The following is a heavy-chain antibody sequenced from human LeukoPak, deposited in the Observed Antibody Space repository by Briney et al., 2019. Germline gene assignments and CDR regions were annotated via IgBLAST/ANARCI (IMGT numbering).Heavy chain of an antibody. CDR2: ISSSSDLI. J-gene: IGHJ5*02. V-gene: IGHV3-48*02. CDR1: GFTFSSYS. CDR3: ARDRRDGYCLGH. Sequence: PGGSLRLSCAASGFTFSSYSMNWVRQAPGKGLEWISYISSSSDLIYYADSVKGRFTISRDNAKNSLYLQMNSLRDEDTAVYYCARDRRDGYCLGHWGQGTPVTVSS. D-gene: IGHD5-24*01.